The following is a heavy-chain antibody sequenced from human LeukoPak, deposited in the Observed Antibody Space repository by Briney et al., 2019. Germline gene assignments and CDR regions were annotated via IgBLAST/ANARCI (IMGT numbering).Heavy chain of an antibody. Sequence: SETLSLTCTVSGGSVSSGGYYWSWIRQHPGKGLEWIGYIYYSGSTYYNPSLKSRVTISVDTSKNHFSLKLSSVTAADTAVYYCARNRDGYNSFDYWGQGTLVTVSS. D-gene: IGHD5-24*01. V-gene: IGHV4-31*03. J-gene: IGHJ4*02. CDR3: ARNRDGYNSFDY. CDR2: IYYSGST. CDR1: GGSVSSGGYY.